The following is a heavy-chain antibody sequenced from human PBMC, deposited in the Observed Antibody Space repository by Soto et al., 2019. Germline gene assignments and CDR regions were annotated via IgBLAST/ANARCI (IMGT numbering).Heavy chain of an antibody. Sequence: GESLKISCKGSGYSFTSYWISWVRQMPGKGLEWMGRIDPSDSYTNYSPSFQGHVTISADKSISTAYLQWSSLKASDTAMYYCARSHYYDSSGPPFDPWGQGTLVTVSS. CDR1: GYSFTSYW. D-gene: IGHD3-22*01. V-gene: IGHV5-10-1*01. J-gene: IGHJ5*02. CDR3: ARSHYYDSSGPPFDP. CDR2: IDPSDSYT.